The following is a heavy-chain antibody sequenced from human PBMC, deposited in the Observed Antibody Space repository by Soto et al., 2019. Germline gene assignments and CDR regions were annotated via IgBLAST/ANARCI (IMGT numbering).Heavy chain of an antibody. J-gene: IGHJ4*02. CDR2: ISVTGDTT. D-gene: IGHD5-12*01. CDR3: AKWSGYGDL. V-gene: IGHV3-23*01. Sequence: EVQLLESGGGLVQPGGSLRLSCAASGFTISTYSITWVRQTPAKGLEWVSGISVTGDTTFYADSVKGRFTISRDNSKNTVYLQMHGLTVEDTAVYYRAKWSGYGDLWGQGTLVTVSS. CDR1: GFTISTYS.